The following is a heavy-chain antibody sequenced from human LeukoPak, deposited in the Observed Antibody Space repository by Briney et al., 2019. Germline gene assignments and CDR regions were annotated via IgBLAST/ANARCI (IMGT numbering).Heavy chain of an antibody. CDR1: RLIFSSAW. Sequence: GGSLRLSCEASRLIFSSAWLSWVRQAPGKGLEWVGRIRSNAEGGTPDYAAPVKGRFTISRDDSKNILYLQMNSLKSEDTAVYYCAALDLWGRGTLVTVSS. V-gene: IGHV3-15*01. CDR3: AALDL. CDR2: IRSNAEGGTP. J-gene: IGHJ2*01.